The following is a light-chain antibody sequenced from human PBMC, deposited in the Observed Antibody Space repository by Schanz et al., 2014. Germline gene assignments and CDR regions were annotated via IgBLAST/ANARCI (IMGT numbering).Light chain of an antibody. Sequence: QSALTQPRSVSGSPGQSVTISCTGTNSDVGGYDYVSWYQQHPGKAPKLMIYEVSKRPSGVPDRFSGSKSGNTASLTVSGLQAEDEAEYYCSSYAGSNKSVVFGGGTKVTVL. V-gene: IGLV2-8*01. J-gene: IGLJ2*01. CDR3: SSYAGSNKSVV. CDR2: EVS. CDR1: NSDVGGYDY.